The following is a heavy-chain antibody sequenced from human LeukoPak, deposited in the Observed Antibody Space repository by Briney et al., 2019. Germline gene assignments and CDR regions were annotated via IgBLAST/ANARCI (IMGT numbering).Heavy chain of an antibody. CDR2: IKQDGSDK. CDR3: ARQYTSSWYALGYLDY. J-gene: IGHJ4*02. Sequence: GGPLRLSCAASGFIFSSYWMTWVRQVPGKGLEWVANIKQDGSDKYYVDSVKGRFTISRDNAKNSLYLQMNSLRVDDTALYYCARQYTSSWYALGYLDYWGQRTLVTVSS. D-gene: IGHD6-13*01. V-gene: IGHV3-7*01. CDR1: GFIFSSYW.